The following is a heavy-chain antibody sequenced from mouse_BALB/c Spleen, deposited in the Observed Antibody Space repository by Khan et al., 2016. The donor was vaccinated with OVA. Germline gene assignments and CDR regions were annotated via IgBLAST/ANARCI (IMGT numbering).Heavy chain of an antibody. Sequence: VQLKESGPELIKPGASVKISCKASGYSFTNYYIHWVMQSPGKSLEWIGYIDPFSGATTYNQKFKGKATLIVDKSSSTAYIHVSNLTSEDSAVYYCTRHGYVAWFTYWGQGTLVTVST. CDR2: IDPFSGAT. V-gene: IGHV1S135*01. J-gene: IGHJ3*01. CDR1: GYSFTNYY. D-gene: IGHD2-2*01. CDR3: TRHGYVAWFTY.